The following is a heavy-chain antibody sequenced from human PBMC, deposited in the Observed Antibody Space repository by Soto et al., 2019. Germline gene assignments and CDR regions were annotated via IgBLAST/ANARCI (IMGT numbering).Heavy chain of an antibody. V-gene: IGHV3-30*18. D-gene: IGHD6-6*01. Sequence: GGSLRLSFAAAGFTFSSYGMHWVRQAPGKGLEWVAVISYDGSNKYYADSVKGRFTISRDNSKNTLYLQMNSLRAEDTAVYYCANLAARAFDYWGQGTLVTVSS. J-gene: IGHJ4*02. CDR1: GFTFSSYG. CDR3: ANLAARAFDY. CDR2: ISYDGSNK.